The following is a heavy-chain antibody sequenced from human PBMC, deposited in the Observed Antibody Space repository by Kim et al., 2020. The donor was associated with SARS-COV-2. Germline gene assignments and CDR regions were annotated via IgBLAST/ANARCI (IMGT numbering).Heavy chain of an antibody. J-gene: IGHJ3*02. CDR1: GFTFSAYD. V-gene: IGHV3-48*02. CDR2: ITKTSSVI. D-gene: IGHD3-16*01. CDR3: VRDRWGGAFDN. Sequence: GGSLRLSCATSGFTFSAYDMNWVRQAPGKGLEWLSFITKTSSVIYYADSVRGRFTTSRDNGKNSLYLQMNSLTDEDTAVYFCVRDRWGGAFDNWGQGTLVTVSS.